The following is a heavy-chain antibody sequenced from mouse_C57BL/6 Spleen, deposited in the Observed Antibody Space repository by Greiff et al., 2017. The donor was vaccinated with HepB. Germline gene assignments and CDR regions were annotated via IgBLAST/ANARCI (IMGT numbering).Heavy chain of an antibody. CDR1: GYTFTSYW. CDR2: IYPSDSET. D-gene: IGHD1-1*01. V-gene: IGHV1-61*01. CDR3: ALTTVVPFAY. Sequence: VKLQQPGAELVRPGSSVKLSCKASGYTFTSYWMDWVKQRPGQGLEWIGNIYPSDSETHYNQKFKDKATLTVDKSSSTAYMQLSSLTSEDSAVYYCALTTVVPFAYWGQGTLVTVSA. J-gene: IGHJ3*01.